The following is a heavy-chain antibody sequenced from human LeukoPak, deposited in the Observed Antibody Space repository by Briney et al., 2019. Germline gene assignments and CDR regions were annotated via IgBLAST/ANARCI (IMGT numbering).Heavy chain of an antibody. D-gene: IGHD3-10*01. CDR1: GFTFSSYG. V-gene: IGHV3-23*01. CDR2: ISGSAGST. Sequence: PGGTLRLSCAASGFTFSSYGMSWVRQAPGKGLEWVSAISGSAGSTYYADSVKGRFTISRDNSKNTLYLQMNSLRADDTAVYYCTKEGLPSGSSWSAWFDPWGQGTLVTVSS. J-gene: IGHJ5*02. CDR3: TKEGLPSGSSWSAWFDP.